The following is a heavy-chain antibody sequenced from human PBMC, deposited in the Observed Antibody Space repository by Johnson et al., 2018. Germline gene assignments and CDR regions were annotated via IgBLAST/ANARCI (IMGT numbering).Heavy chain of an antibody. D-gene: IGHD3-10*01. V-gene: IGHV1-69*01. CDR1: GGTFRSYA. J-gene: IGHJ6*03. CDR3: PRDLWFGESAGYMGV. CDR2: IIPIFGTA. Sequence: QVQLVQSGAEVKKPGSSVKVSCKASGGTFRSYAISWVRPAPGQGLEWMGGIIPIFGTANYAQKFQGRVMLTADESTSTAYMGLSSLRSEDTAVYYCPRDLWFGESAGYMGVWGKGTTVTVSS.